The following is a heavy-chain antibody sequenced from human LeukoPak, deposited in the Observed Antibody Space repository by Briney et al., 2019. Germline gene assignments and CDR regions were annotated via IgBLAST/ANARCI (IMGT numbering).Heavy chain of an antibody. J-gene: IGHJ6*03. Sequence: GGSLRLSCAASGFTFRNYWMSWVRQAPGKGLEWVANIKQDGSEIHYVDSVKGRFTVSRDNAKNSLYLQMRSLRAEDTAVYYCARDPQQLDYFRYYYMDVWGKGTAVTVFS. V-gene: IGHV3-7*01. CDR2: IKQDGSEI. CDR1: GFTFRNYW. CDR3: ARDPQQLDYFRYYYMDV. D-gene: IGHD6-6*01.